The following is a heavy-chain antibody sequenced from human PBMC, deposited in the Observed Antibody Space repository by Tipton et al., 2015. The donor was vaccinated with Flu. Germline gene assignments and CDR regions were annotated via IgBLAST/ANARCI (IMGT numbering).Heavy chain of an antibody. CDR3: ARERFYDINGYPYFDY. CDR1: GFSVSNKY. CDR2: LYSGGNS. V-gene: IGHV3-66*02. Sequence: GSLRLSCAASGFSVSNKYMTWVRQPPGKGLEWVSVLYSGGNSYYADSVKGRFTISRDSSENTLYLEMNSLTPEDTAVYYCARERFYDINGYPYFDYWGQGTLVTVSS. J-gene: IGHJ4*02. D-gene: IGHD3-22*01.